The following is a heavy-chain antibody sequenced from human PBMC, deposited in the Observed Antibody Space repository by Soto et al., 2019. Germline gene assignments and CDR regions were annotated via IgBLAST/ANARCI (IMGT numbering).Heavy chain of an antibody. Sequence: QVQLVETGGGVVQPGRSLRLSCAASGFTFSRFAMHWVRQAPGKGLEWVTLITHDGGIKHYTDSVKGRFTISRDNSRSLLYLQMDSLRAEDTGIYYCVRDDWNDEALFDWWGQGTLVTVSS. CDR1: GFTFSRFA. V-gene: IGHV3-30-3*01. CDR2: ITHDGGIK. J-gene: IGHJ4*02. D-gene: IGHD1-1*01. CDR3: VRDDWNDEALFDW.